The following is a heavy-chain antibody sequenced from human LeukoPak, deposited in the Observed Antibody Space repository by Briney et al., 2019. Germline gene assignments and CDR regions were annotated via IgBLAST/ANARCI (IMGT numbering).Heavy chain of an antibody. CDR3: ARRDYYDTTWMGWYFDL. CDR1: GGSISSSSHS. CDR2: IFYTGST. D-gene: IGHD3-22*01. V-gene: IGHV4-61*05. J-gene: IGHJ2*01. Sequence: SETLSLTCTVSGGSISSSSHSWGWIRQPPGKGLEWIGYIFYTGSTKYNPSLKSRVTISVDTSENQISLRLRPVTAADTAVYYCARRDYYDTTWMGWYFDLWGRGTLVTVSS.